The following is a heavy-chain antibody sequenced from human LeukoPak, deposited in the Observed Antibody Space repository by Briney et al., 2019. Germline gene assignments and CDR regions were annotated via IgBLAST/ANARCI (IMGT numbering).Heavy chain of an antibody. D-gene: IGHD3-3*01. CDR1: GYTFTGYY. J-gene: IGHJ6*02. V-gene: IGHV1-2*02. Sequence: ASVTVPCKASGYTFTGYYMHWVRQAPGQGREWMGWINPNSGGTNYAQKFQGRVTITRDTSISTAYMELSRLRSDATAVYYCARSDRRFLEWLLPHYGMDVWGQGTTVTVSS. CDR3: ARSDRRFLEWLLPHYGMDV. CDR2: INPNSGGT.